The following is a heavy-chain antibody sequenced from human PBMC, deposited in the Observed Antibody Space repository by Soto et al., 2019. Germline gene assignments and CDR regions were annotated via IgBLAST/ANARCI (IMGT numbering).Heavy chain of an antibody. J-gene: IGHJ5*02. D-gene: IGHD2-21*01. V-gene: IGHV4-59*01. CDR2: IFYTGST. CDR3: GHFSDLEWFAP. CDR1: GGSISRYF. Sequence: PSETLSLTCTVSGGSISRYFWSWIRQSPGKGLEWIGYIFYTGSTTYNPSLKSRVTISIDTSKNQFSLKLSSLTAADTAVYYCGHFSDLEWFAPRGQGTLVTVSS.